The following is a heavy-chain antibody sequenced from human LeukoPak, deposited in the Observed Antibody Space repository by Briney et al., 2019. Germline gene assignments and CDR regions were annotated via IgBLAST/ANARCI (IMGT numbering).Heavy chain of an antibody. CDR3: ARAPAQWLGELFVFDP. J-gene: IGHJ5*02. D-gene: IGHD3-10*01. V-gene: IGHV4-59*12. CDR2: IYYSGST. Sequence: SETLSLTCTVSGGSISSYYWSWIRQPPGKGLEWIGYIYYSGSTNYNPSLKSRVTISVDTSKNQFSLKLSSVTAADTAVYYCARAPAQWLGELFVFDPWGQGTLVTVSS. CDR1: GGSISSYY.